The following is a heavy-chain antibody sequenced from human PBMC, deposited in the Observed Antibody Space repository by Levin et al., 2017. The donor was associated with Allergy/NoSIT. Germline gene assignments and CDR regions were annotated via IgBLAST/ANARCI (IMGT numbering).Heavy chain of an antibody. Sequence: GGSMRLSCAASGFTFSSYAMHWVRQAPGKGLEWVAVISYDGSNKYYADSVKGRFTISRDNSKNTLYLQMNSLRAEDTAVYYCARDPVGCSSTSCYTTGGIDYWGQGTLVTVSS. J-gene: IGHJ4*02. CDR2: ISYDGSNK. CDR3: ARDPVGCSSTSCYTTGGIDY. D-gene: IGHD2-2*02. CDR1: GFTFSSYA. V-gene: IGHV3-30*04.